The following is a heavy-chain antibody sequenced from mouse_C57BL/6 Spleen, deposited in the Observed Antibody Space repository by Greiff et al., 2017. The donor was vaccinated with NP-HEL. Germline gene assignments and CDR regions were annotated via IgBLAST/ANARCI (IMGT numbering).Heavy chain of an antibody. CDR3: ARNSNYKFDY. V-gene: IGHV5-17*01. Sequence: EVKLVESGGGLVKPGGSLKLSCAASGFTFSDYGMHWVRQAPEKGLEWVAYISSGRSTIYYADTVKGRFTISRDNAKNTLFLQMTSLRSEDTAMYYCARNSNYKFDYWGQGTTLTVSS. D-gene: IGHD2-5*01. CDR1: GFTFSDYG. CDR2: ISSGRSTI. J-gene: IGHJ2*01.